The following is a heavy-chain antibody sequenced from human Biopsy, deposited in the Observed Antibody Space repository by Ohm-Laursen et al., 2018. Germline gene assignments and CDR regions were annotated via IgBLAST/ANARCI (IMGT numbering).Heavy chain of an antibody. J-gene: IGHJ4*02. V-gene: IGHV4-34*08. CDR3: GNEVYGRDY. D-gene: IGHD4-17*01. CDR2: INQSGST. CDR1: GRTFSDYR. Sequence: SETLSLTCAVFGRTFSDYRWTWIRQPPGKGLEWIGQINQSGSTNYNPPLKSRVTISADASKYEFSLRLTSVTAADTAVYFCGNEVYGRDYWGLGARVTVSS.